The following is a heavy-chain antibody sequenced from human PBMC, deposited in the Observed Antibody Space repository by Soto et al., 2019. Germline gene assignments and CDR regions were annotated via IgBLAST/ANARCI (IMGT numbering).Heavy chain of an antibody. CDR2: ISGSGGST. CDR3: AKRRWFGDLGGYYFDY. J-gene: IGHJ4*02. Sequence: GGSLRLSCAASGFTFSSYAMSWVRQAPGKGLEWVSAISGSGGSTYYADSVKGRFTISRDNSKNTLYLQMNSLRAEDTAVYYCAKRRWFGDLGGYYFDYWGQGTLVTVSS. CDR1: GFTFSSYA. D-gene: IGHD3-10*01. V-gene: IGHV3-23*01.